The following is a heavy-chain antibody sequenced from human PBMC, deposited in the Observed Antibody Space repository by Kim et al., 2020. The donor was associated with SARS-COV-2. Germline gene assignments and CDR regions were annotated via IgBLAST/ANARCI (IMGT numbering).Heavy chain of an antibody. Sequence: GGSLRLSCAASGFTFSSYSMNWVRQAPGKGLEWVSSISSSSSYIYYADSVKGRFTISRDNAKNSLYLQMNSLRAEDTAVYYCAKLTTPVWGSHPCMDVWGQGTTVTVSS. CDR2: ISSSSSYI. CDR1: GFTFSSYS. D-gene: IGHD3-16*01. CDR3: AKLTTPVWGSHPCMDV. J-gene: IGHJ6*02. V-gene: IGHV3-21*01.